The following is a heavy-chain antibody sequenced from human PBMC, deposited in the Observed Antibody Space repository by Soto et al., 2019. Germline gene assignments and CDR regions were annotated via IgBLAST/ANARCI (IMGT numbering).Heavy chain of an antibody. CDR3: ATSLDV. V-gene: IGHV3-21*01. CDR1: GFTFSATG. Sequence: AGGSLRLSCAASGFTFSATGMNWVRQAPGKGPEWVSSISSGSEYIFYGDSVQGRLTISRDNAKNSLYLQMNSLRAEDTAVYYCATSLDVWGQGTTVTVSS. J-gene: IGHJ6*02. CDR2: ISSGSEYI.